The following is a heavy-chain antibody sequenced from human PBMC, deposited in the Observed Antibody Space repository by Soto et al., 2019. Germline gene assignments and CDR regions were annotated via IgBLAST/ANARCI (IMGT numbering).Heavy chain of an antibody. Sequence: SGPTLVNPTQTLTLTCSFSGFSLSTNGVGVGWIRQPPGEALEWLALIYWDDYKHFSPSLESRLTITKDTSKNQVVLTMTDMDPVDTATYYCVHKGAGDRILNYWGQGTPVTVSS. D-gene: IGHD3-16*01. CDR1: GFSLSTNGVG. J-gene: IGHJ4*02. CDR2: IYWDDYK. CDR3: VHKGAGDRILNY. V-gene: IGHV2-5*02.